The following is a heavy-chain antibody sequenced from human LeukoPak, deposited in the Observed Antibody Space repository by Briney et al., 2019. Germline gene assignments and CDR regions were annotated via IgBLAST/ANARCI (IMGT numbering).Heavy chain of an antibody. CDR3: ARVTSGYENRGIDY. CDR2: IIPIFGTA. CDR1: GGTFSSYA. J-gene: IGHJ4*02. D-gene: IGHD5-12*01. Sequence: SVKVSCKASGGTFSSYAISWVRQAPGQGLEWMGGIIPIFGTANYAQKFQGRVTITADESTSTAYMELSSLRSEDTAVYYCARVTSGYENRGIDYWGQGTLVTVPS. V-gene: IGHV1-69*01.